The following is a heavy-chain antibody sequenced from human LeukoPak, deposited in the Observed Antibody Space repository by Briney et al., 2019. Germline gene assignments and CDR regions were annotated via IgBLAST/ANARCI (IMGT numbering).Heavy chain of an antibody. CDR3: ATDSYDSSGYYRAFDC. V-gene: IGHV1-18*01. D-gene: IGHD3-22*01. CDR1: GYSFTTYG. J-gene: IGHJ4*02. CDR2: ISPENGNT. Sequence: EASVKVSCKSSGYSFTTYGISWVRQAPGQGLEWMGWISPENGNTNYAQKLQGRVTMTTDTSTSTAYMELRSLTYDDSAVYYCATDSYDSSGYYRAFDCWGQGTLVTVSS.